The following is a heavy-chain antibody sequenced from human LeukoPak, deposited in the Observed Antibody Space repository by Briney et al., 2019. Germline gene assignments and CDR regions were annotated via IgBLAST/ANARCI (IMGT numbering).Heavy chain of an antibody. Sequence: SVKVPCKASAGTFSSYAISWVRQAPGQGLEWMGGIIPIFGTANYAQKFQGGVTITTDESTSTAYMELSSLRSEDTAVYYCASSYSNYDWFDPWGQGTLVTVSS. J-gene: IGHJ5*02. CDR2: IIPIFGTA. D-gene: IGHD4-11*01. CDR3: ASSYSNYDWFDP. V-gene: IGHV1-69*05. CDR1: AGTFSSYA.